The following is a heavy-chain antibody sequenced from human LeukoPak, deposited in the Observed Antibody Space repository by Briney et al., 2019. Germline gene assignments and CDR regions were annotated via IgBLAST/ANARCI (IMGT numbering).Heavy chain of an antibody. J-gene: IGHJ3*02. CDR2: IIPILGIA. Sequence: SVKVSCKASGGTFSSYAISWVRQAPGQGLEWMGRIIPILGIANYAQKFQGRVTITADKSTSTAYMELSSLRSEDTAVYYCATPGLRLGESHAFDIWGQGTMVTVSS. CDR1: GGTFSSYA. CDR3: ATPGLRLGESHAFDI. V-gene: IGHV1-69*04. D-gene: IGHD3-16*01.